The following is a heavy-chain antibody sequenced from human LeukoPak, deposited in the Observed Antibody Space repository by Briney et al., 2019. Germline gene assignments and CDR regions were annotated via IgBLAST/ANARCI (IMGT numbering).Heavy chain of an antibody. CDR1: GFSVSSNY. D-gene: IGHD3-22*01. J-gene: IGHJ4*02. CDR2: IYNNGNT. V-gene: IGHV3-66*01. CDR3: ARGFWPYYDSSGYYYVY. Sequence: PGGSLRLSCAASGFSVSSNYMSWVRQAPGKGLEWVSVIYNNGNTYYADSVKGRFTISRDNSKNTLFLQMNTLRAEDTAVYYCARGFWPYYDSSGYYYVYWGQGTLVTVSS.